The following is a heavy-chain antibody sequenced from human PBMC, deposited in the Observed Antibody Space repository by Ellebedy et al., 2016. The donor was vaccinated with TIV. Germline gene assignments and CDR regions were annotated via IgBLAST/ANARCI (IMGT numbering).Heavy chain of an antibody. CDR3: ARHEGTWVGRWLPYYFDY. Sequence: MPSETLSLTCTVSGGSISRSSYYWGWIRQPPGKGLEWIASIYYSGSTYYNPSLKSRLTIAVDTSKNQFSLKLTSVTAADTALYYCARHEGTWVGRWLPYYFDYWGQGTLVTVSS. CDR2: IYYSGST. D-gene: IGHD5-24*01. CDR1: GGSISRSSYY. J-gene: IGHJ4*02. V-gene: IGHV4-39*01.